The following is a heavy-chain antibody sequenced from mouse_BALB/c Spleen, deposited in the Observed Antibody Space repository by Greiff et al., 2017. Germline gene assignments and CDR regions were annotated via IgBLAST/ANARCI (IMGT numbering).Heavy chain of an antibody. CDR3: TRDRDGKDAMDY. J-gene: IGHJ4*01. V-gene: IGHV5-6-4*01. CDR2: ISSGGSYT. CDR1: GFTFSSYT. Sequence: EVQGVESGGGLVKPGGSLKLSCAASGFTFSSYTMSWVRQTPEKRLEWVATISSGGSYTYYPDSVKGRFTISRDNAKNTLYLQMSSLKSEDTAMYYCTRDRDGKDAMDYWGQGTSVTVSS. D-gene: IGHD2-1*01.